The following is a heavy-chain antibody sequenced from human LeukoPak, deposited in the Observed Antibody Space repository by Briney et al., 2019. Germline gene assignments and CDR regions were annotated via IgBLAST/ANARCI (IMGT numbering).Heavy chain of an antibody. CDR2: INHSGTT. CDR1: GGSFSDYY. V-gene: IGHV4-34*01. Sequence: PSETLSLTCAVYGGSFSDYYWSWIRQPPGKGLEWIGEINHSGTTNYNPSLKSRVTISVDTSKNQFSLKLTSVTAADAAVYYCARADYGDYPVYYGMDVWGQGTTVTVSS. J-gene: IGHJ6*02. D-gene: IGHD4-17*01. CDR3: ARADYGDYPVYYGMDV.